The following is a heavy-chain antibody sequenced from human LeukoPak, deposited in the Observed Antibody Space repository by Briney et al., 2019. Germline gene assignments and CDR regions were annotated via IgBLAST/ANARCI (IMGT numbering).Heavy chain of an antibody. Sequence: GGSLRLSCAASGFTFSTYAMHWVRQAPGKGLEWVAVISYDGSSKNYGDSVKGRFTISRDNSKNTVYLHMNSLRVEDTALYYCARGIFTGGTYYGYWGQGTLVTVSS. CDR2: ISYDGSSK. J-gene: IGHJ4*02. CDR1: GFTFSTYA. D-gene: IGHD1-26*01. V-gene: IGHV3-30-3*01. CDR3: ARGIFTGGTYYGY.